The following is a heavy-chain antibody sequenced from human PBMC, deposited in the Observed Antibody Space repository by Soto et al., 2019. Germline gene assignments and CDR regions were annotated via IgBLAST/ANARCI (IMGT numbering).Heavy chain of an antibody. V-gene: IGHV3-21*04. CDR2: ISASSNSI. J-gene: IGHJ4*02. D-gene: IGHD1-26*01. CDR3: VRGASLNFDY. Sequence: GGSLRLSCAASGFTFSTYSMNWVRQAPGKGLEWVSSISASSNSIYYADSVKGRFTISRGNAKNSLYLQMNSLRAEDTAFYYCVRGASLNFDYWGQGTLVTVSS. CDR1: GFTFSTYS.